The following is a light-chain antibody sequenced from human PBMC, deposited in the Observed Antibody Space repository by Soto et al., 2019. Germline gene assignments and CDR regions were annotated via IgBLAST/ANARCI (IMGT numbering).Light chain of an antibody. J-gene: IGKJ1*01. CDR2: GAS. CDR3: QQYGSSPRT. V-gene: IGKV3-20*01. Sequence: EIALTQSPGTLSLSPGERATLSCRASQSVSSSYLAWYQQKPGQAPRLLLYGASSRATGIPDRFSGSGSGTDFTLTISRLEPEDFAVYYCQQYGSSPRTFGQGTKVDIK. CDR1: QSVSSSY.